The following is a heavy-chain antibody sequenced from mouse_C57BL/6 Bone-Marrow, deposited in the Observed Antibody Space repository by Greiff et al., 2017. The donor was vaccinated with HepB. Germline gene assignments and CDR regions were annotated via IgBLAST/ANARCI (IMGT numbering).Heavy chain of an antibody. CDR3: TTYYPYYFDY. Sequence: EVQRVESGAELVRPGASVKLSCTASGFNIKDDYMHWVKQRPEQGLEWIGWIDPENGDTEYASKFQGKATITADTSSNTAYLQLSSLTSEDTAVYYCTTYYPYYFDYWGQGTTLTVSS. CDR2: IDPENGDT. J-gene: IGHJ2*01. CDR1: GFNIKDDY. D-gene: IGHD1-1*01. V-gene: IGHV14-4*01.